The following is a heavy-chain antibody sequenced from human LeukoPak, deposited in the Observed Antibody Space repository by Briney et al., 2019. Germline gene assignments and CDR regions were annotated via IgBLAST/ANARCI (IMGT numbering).Heavy chain of an antibody. CDR1: GFTFSSYG. D-gene: IGHD1-1*01. J-gene: IGHJ4*02. CDR2: ISYDGSNK. CDR3: ARENWYKFDS. Sequence: PGGSLRLSCAASGFTFSSYGMHWVRQAPGKGLEWVAVISYDGSNKYYADSVKGRFTVSRDNAQNSLYLQMKSLRDEDTAVYYCARENWYKFDSWGQGTLVTVSS. V-gene: IGHV3-30*03.